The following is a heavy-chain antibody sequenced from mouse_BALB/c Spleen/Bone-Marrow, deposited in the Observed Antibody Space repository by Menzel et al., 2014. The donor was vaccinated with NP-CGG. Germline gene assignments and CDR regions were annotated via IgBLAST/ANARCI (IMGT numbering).Heavy chain of an antibody. J-gene: IGHJ2*01. CDR3: ARSGYGSNYDY. CDR2: INPSSGYT. CDR1: GYTFTSYT. D-gene: IGHD1-1*01. Sequence: QVQLQQSAAELARPGASVKMSCKASGYTFTSYTVHWVKQRPGQGLEWIGYINPSSGYTEYNQKFKDKTTLTADKSSSTAYMQLSSLTSEDSAVYCCARSGYGSNYDYWGQGPTLTVSS. V-gene: IGHV1-4*02.